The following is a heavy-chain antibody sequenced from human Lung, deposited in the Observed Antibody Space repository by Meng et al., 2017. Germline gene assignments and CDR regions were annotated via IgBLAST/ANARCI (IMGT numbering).Heavy chain of an antibody. CDR1: GGSISSSNYY. Sequence: PEHGPGPVKPFTTPSPSRLGPGGSISSSNYYWSWIRQPPGKGLEWSGHIYNSGSTYYNPSLKSRITISVDTSKNQFSLKLSSVTAADTAVYYCARGQKGYFDLWGRGTLVTVSS. V-gene: IGHV4-30-4*01. CDR2: IYNSGST. CDR3: ARGQKGYFDL. J-gene: IGHJ2*01.